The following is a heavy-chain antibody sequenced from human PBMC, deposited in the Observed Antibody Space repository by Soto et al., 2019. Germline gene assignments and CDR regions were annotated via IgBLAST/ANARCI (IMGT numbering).Heavy chain of an antibody. CDR3: ARHSSGVAPNFNY. V-gene: IGHV4-4*09. CDR1: GGSISGYY. Sequence: SETLSLTCSVSGGSISGYYWSWIRQPPGRGLEWIGYIYYGASTFSSGIPIYSPSLKSRVAISVDTSKNQFSLKVNSVTAADTAVYYCARHSSGVAPNFNYWGPGTLVTVSS. CDR2: IYYGASTFSSGIP. D-gene: IGHD3-10*01. J-gene: IGHJ4*02.